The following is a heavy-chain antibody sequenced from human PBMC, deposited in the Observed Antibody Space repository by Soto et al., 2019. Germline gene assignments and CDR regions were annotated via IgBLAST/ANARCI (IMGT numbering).Heavy chain of an antibody. CDR1: GFTFSSYA. CDR2: ISGNGVST. J-gene: IGHJ5*01. D-gene: IGHD3-9*01. V-gene: IGHV3-23*01. Sequence: VGSLILSCAASGFTFSSYAMSWVLQAPGKGLQWVSTISGNGVSTYFVDSVKGRFTISRDNAKKAVYLQMKSLIAEYTAVYYGGRGTGRFGSWGQGALVTLSS. CDR3: GRGTGRFGS.